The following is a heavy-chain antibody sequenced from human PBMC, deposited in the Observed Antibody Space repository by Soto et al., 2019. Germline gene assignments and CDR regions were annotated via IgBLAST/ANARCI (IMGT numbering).Heavy chain of an antibody. CDR3: ARGAKTGFDY. CDR2: IYYSGTT. Sequence: PSETLSLTCTVSGGSISSYYWSWIRQPPGKGLEWIGYIYYSGTTDYNPPLKSRVTISVDRSKNQFSLKLNSVTAADTAVYYCARGAKTGFDYWGQGTLVTVSS. J-gene: IGHJ4*02. CDR1: GGSISSYY. V-gene: IGHV4-59*01.